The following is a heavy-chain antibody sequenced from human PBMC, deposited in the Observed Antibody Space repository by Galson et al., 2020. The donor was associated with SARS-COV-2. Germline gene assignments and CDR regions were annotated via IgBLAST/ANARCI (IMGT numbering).Heavy chain of an antibody. Sequence: ASVKVSCKVSGYTLTELSMHWVRQAPGKGLEWMGGFDPEDGETIYAQKFQGRVTMTEDTSTDTAYMELSSLRSEDTAVYYCATGAAAGTVNWFDPWGHGTLVTVSS. CDR1: GYTLTELS. V-gene: IGHV1-24*01. J-gene: IGHJ5*02. CDR2: FDPEDGET. CDR3: ATGAAAGTVNWFDP. D-gene: IGHD6-13*01.